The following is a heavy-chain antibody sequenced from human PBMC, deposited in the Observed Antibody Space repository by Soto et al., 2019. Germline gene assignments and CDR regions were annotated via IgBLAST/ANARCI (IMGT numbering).Heavy chain of an antibody. J-gene: IGHJ5*02. CDR2: IIPIFGTA. CDR1: GGTFSSYA. V-gene: IGHV1-69*13. Sequence: ASVKVSCKASGGTFSSYAIIWVRQAPGQGLEWMGGIIPIFGTANYAQKFQGRVTITADESTSTAYMELSSLRSEDTAVYYCARDYYYDSSGYPLDPWGQGTLVTVSS. CDR3: ARDYYYDSSGYPLDP. D-gene: IGHD3-22*01.